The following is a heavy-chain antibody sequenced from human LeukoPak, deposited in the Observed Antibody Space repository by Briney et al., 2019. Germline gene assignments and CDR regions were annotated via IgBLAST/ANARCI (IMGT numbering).Heavy chain of an antibody. Sequence: GGSLRLSCAASGLTFSSYSINWVRQAPGKGLEWVSSISSGGTFMYYADSVKGRFTISRDNAKKSVFLQMNSLRAEDSAVYYCAGEPTGDYWGQGMLVTVSS. CDR2: ISSGGTFM. CDR3: AGEPTGDY. V-gene: IGHV3-21*01. CDR1: GLTFSSYS. D-gene: IGHD1-1*01. J-gene: IGHJ4*02.